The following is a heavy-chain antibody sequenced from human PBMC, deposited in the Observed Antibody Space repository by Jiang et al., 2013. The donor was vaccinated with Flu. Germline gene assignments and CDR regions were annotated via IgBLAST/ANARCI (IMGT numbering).Heavy chain of an antibody. CDR3: ARARDYGDYYYYYYGMDV. CDR1: GFTFSSYA. Sequence: QLVESGGGVVQPGRSLRLSCAASGFTFSSYAMHWVRQAPGKGLEWVAVISYDGSNKYYADSVKGRFTISRDNSKNTLYLQMNSLRAEDTAVYYCARARDYGDYYYYYYGMDVWGQGTTVTVSS. J-gene: IGHJ6*02. CDR2: ISYDGSNK. V-gene: IGHV3-30*04. D-gene: IGHD4-17*01.